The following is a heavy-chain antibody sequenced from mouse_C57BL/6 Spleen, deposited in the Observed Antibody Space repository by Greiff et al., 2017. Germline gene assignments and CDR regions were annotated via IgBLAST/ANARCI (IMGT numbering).Heavy chain of an antibody. Sequence: DVKLQESGPGMVKPSQSLSLTCTVTGYSITSGYDWHWIRHFPGNKLEWMGYISYSGSTNYNPSLKSRISITHDTSKNHYFLKLKSVTTEDTATYYCARDEGNGFAYWGQGTLVTVSA. CDR2: ISYSGST. J-gene: IGHJ3*01. CDR3: ARDEGNGFAY. D-gene: IGHD2-1*01. V-gene: IGHV3-1*01. CDR1: GYSITSGYD.